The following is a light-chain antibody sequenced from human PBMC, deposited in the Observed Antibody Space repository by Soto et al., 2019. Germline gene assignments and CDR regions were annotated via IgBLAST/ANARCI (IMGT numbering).Light chain of an antibody. V-gene: IGKV3-20*01. CDR2: GAS. CDR3: QQYGSPPPFT. J-gene: IGKJ4*02. CDR1: QSVSSSY. Sequence: EIVLTQSPGTLSLSPGERATLSCRASQSVSSSYLAWYQQKPGQAPMLLIYGASSRATGIPDRFSGSASETNFTLTISRLEPEDFAVYYCQQYGSPPPFTFGGGPEVEIK.